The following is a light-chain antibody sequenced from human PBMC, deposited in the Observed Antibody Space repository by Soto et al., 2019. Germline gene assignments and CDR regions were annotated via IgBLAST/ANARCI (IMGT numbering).Light chain of an antibody. CDR3: SAYSTGSTPVL. Sequence: QSALTQPASVSGSPGQSLTLSCTGTTSDIGNTYNYVSWYQHHPGKAPKLIISDVNNRPSGVSDRFSGSKSGNTASLTISGLQAEDEADYYCSAYSTGSTPVLFGGGTKLTVL. CDR2: DVN. CDR1: TSDIGNTYNY. V-gene: IGLV2-14*03. J-gene: IGLJ2*01.